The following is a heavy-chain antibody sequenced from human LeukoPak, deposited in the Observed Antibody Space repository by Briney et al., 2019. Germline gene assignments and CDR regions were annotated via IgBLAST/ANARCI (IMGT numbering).Heavy chain of an antibody. CDR2: INPNSGGT. V-gene: IGHV1-2*02. CDR1: GYTFTGYY. Sequence: GASVKVSCKASGYTFTGYYMHWVRQAPGQGLEWMGWINPNSGGTNYAQKFQGRVTMTRDTSISTAYMELSRLRSDDTDVYYCARDDDSSGYLHYFDYWGQGTLVTVSS. CDR3: ARDDDSSGYLHYFDY. J-gene: IGHJ4*02. D-gene: IGHD3-22*01.